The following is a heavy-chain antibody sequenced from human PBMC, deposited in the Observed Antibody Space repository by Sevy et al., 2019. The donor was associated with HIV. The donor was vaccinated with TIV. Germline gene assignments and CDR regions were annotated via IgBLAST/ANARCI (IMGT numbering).Heavy chain of an antibody. V-gene: IGHV3-33*01. J-gene: IGHJ4*02. CDR3: ARESPSDWYLDS. CDR2: IWFDGSVK. Sequence: GGSLRLSCAASGVSFSNSGMHWVRQAPGKWLEWVAAIWFDGSVKYYKDSVKDRFTIFRDNSRNTQYLQINSLRAEDTAVYYCARESPSDWYLDSWGQGVLVTVSS. CDR1: GVSFSNSG. D-gene: IGHD6-19*01.